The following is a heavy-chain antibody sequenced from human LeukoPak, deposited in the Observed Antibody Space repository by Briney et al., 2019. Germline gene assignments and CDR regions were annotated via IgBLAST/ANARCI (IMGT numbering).Heavy chain of an antibody. CDR2: ISAYNGNT. CDR1: GYTFTSYG. D-gene: IGHD2-2*03. CDR3: ARDGYCSSTSCYFYYYGMDV. Sequence: ASVKVSCKASGYTFTSYGISWVRQAPGQGLEWMGWISAYNGNTNYAQRLQGRVTMTTDTSTSTAYMELRSLRSDDTAVYYCARDGYCSSTSCYFYYYGMDVWGQGTTVTVSS. V-gene: IGHV1-18*01. J-gene: IGHJ6*02.